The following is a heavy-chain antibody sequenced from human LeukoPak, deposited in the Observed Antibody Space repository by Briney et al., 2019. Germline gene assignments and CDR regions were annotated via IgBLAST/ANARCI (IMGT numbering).Heavy chain of an antibody. Sequence: SETLSLTCAVYGGSFSGYYWSWIRQPPGKGLEWIGEINHSGSTNYNPSLKSRVTISVDTSKNQFSLKLSSVTAADTAVCYCARGLTGVCSGGSCYRSSYAFDIWGQGTMVTVSS. D-gene: IGHD2-15*01. V-gene: IGHV4-34*01. CDR1: GGSFSGYY. J-gene: IGHJ3*02. CDR3: ARGLTGVCSGGSCYRSSYAFDI. CDR2: INHSGST.